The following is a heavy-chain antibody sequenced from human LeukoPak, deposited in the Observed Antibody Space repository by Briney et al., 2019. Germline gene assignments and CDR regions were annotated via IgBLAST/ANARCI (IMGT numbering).Heavy chain of an antibody. V-gene: IGHV1-2*02. J-gene: IGHJ4*02. D-gene: IGHD6-13*01. CDR2: IHPKSGGT. CDR1: GFTFTDYY. CDR3: ARDPPAAGSTEFDF. Sequence: GASVKVSCKASGFTFTDYYIHWVRRAPGQGLEWMGSIHPKSGGTKYAQKFQGRVTVTRDTSISATYMELSRLTSDDTAVYYCARDPPAAGSTEFDFWGQGTLVTVSS.